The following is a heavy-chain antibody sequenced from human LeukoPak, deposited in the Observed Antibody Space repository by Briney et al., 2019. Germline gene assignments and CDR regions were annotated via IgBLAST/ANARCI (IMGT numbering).Heavy chain of an antibody. Sequence: SETLSLTCTVSGGSISSSSYYWGWIRQPPGKGLEWIGSIYYSGSTYYNPSLKSRVTISVDTSKNQFSLKLSSVTAADTAVYYCARDGAPVAYYYYYGMDVWGQGTTVTVSS. D-gene: IGHD6-19*01. CDR2: IYYSGST. CDR3: ARDGAPVAYYYYYGMDV. CDR1: GGSISSSSYY. V-gene: IGHV4-39*07. J-gene: IGHJ6*02.